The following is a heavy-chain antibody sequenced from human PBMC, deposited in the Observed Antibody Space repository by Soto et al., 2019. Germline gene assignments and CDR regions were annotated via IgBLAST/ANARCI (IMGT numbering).Heavy chain of an antibody. J-gene: IGHJ6*02. V-gene: IGHV4-59*01. CDR1: GGSISSYY. CDR2: IYYGGST. D-gene: IGHD3-10*01. Sequence: QVQLQESGPGLVKPSETLSLTCTVSGGSISSYYWSWIRQPPGKGLEWIGYIYYGGSTNYTPSLKSRVTISVDTAKNQFSPKLSSVTAADTAVYYCAGEGTYYYGSGTYSYYGMDVWGQGTTVTVSS. CDR3: AGEGTYYYGSGTYSYYGMDV.